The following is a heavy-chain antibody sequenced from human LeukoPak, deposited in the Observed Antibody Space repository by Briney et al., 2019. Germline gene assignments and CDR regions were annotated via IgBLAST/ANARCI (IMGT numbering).Heavy chain of an antibody. V-gene: IGHV3-48*01. CDR1: GLALIGFS. CDR2: ISYSSYTI. CDR3: ARNGDGNCDY. Sequence: GRSPRLSCSALGLALIGFSMNWSRPTPGKGLEWVVYISYSSYTIPSAHSVKGRFTISRDKAKNSLSLQMDRLRAETTAMYYSARNGDGNCDYWGERTLVTVSS. J-gene: IGHJ4*02. D-gene: IGHD7-27*01.